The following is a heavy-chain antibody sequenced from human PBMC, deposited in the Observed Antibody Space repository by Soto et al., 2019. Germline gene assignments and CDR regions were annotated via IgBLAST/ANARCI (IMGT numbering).Heavy chain of an antibody. J-gene: IGHJ5*02. V-gene: IGHV6-1*01. D-gene: IGHD1-26*01. CDR3: ARSADAFSGSYYWFDP. Sequence: SQTLSLTCAISGDSVSSNSAAWNWIRQSPSRGLEWLGRTYYRSKWYNDYAVSVKSRITINPDTSKNQFSLQLNSVTPDDTAVYYCARSADAFSGSYYWFDPWGQGTLVTVSS. CDR2: TYYRSKWYN. CDR1: GDSVSSNSAA.